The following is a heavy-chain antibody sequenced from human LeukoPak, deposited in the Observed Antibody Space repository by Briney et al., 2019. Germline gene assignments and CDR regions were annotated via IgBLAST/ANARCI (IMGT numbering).Heavy chain of an antibody. J-gene: IGHJ4*02. D-gene: IGHD3-10*01. Sequence: GGSLRLSCAASGFTFSNQGMHWVRQAPGKGLEWVAIIKSDGSNKYYGHSVKGRFTISRDNSKNTLYLQMNSLRAEDTAVYYFARHISLPRGRSLAVSADWGQGTLVTVSS. CDR1: GFTFSNQG. V-gene: IGHV3-33*05. CDR2: IKSDGSNK. CDR3: ARHISLPRGRSLAVSAD.